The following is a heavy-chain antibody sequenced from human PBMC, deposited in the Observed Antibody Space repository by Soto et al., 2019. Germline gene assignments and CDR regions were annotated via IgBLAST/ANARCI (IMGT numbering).Heavy chain of an antibody. CDR3: ARDRRSGSLRWFDP. Sequence: SETLSLTCTVSGGSVSSGSYYWSWIRQPPGKGLEWIGYIYYSGSTNYNPSLKSRVTISVDTSKNQFSLKLSSVTAADTAVYYCARDRRSGSLRWFDPWGQGTLVTVSS. CDR2: IYYSGST. CDR1: GGSVSSGSYY. D-gene: IGHD1-26*01. J-gene: IGHJ5*02. V-gene: IGHV4-61*01.